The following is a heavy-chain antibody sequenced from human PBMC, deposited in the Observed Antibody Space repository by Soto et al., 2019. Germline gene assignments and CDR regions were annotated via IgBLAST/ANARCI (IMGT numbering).Heavy chain of an antibody. CDR1: GFTFSSYG. D-gene: IGHD3-10*01. J-gene: IGHJ6*02. CDR3: AKDRYYGSWSYYYYYSDAMDV. CDR2: ISYDGSNK. Sequence: PGGSLRLSCAASGFTFSSYGMHWVRQAPGKGLEWVAVISYDGSNKYYADSVKGRFTISRDNSKNTLYLQMNSLRAEDTAVYYCAKDRYYGSWSYYYYYSDAMDVWGQGPTVTVSS. V-gene: IGHV3-30*18.